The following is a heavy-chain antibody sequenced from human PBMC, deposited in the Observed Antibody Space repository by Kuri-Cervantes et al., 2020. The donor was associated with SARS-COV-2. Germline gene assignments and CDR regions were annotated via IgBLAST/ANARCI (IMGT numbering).Heavy chain of an antibody. Sequence: GESLKISCAASGFTFSSYGMHWVRQAPGKGLEWVAVIWYDGSNKYYADSVKGRFTISRDNSKNTLYLQMNSLRAEDTAVYYCARDIGRSGYESPSVNDYVDYGDYWGQGTLVTVSS. V-gene: IGHV3-33*01. J-gene: IGHJ4*02. CDR3: ARDIGRSGYESPSVNDYVDYGDY. CDR2: IWYDGSNK. CDR1: GFTFSSYG. D-gene: IGHD5-12*01.